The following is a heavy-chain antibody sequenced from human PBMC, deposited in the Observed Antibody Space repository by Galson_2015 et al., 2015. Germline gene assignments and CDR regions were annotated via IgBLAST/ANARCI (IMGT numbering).Heavy chain of an antibody. CDR3: AKDYDFWSGYYTAHDC. D-gene: IGHD3-3*01. CDR1: GFTFSSYG. V-gene: IGHV3-23*01. CDR2: ITASGGST. Sequence: SLRLSCAASGFTFSSYGMSWVRQAPGKGLEWVSTITASGGSTYYADSVKGRFTISRDNPKNTLYLQMNSLRAEDTAVYYCAKDYDFWSGYYTAHDCWGQGTLVTVSS. J-gene: IGHJ4*02.